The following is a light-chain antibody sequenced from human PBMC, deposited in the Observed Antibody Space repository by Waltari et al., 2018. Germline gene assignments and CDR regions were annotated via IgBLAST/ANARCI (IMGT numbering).Light chain of an antibody. CDR2: RNN. CDR3: AAWDDSLSAGV. V-gene: IGLV1-47*01. J-gene: IGLJ3*02. CDR1: SSNIGSNY. Sequence: QSVLTQPPSASETPGQRVTIPCSGISSNIGSNYVYWYQQLPGPAPKLLIYRNNQRPSGVPDRFSGSKSGTSASLAISGLRSEDEADYYCAAWDDSLSAGVFGGGTKLTVL.